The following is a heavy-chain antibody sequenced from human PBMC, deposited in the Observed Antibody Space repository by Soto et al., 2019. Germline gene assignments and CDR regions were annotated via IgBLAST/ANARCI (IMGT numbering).Heavy chain of an antibody. CDR1: GFSLRTSGVG. CDR2: IFWDDEK. J-gene: IGHJ4*02. D-gene: IGHD3-16*01. CDR3: AHRRGIGPGGNFDY. V-gene: IGHV2-5*02. Sequence: QITLKESGPPLVTPTQTLTLTCTFSGFSLRTSGVGVGWIRQPPGKALEWLALIFWDDEKRYSPSLKTRLTITKDTSKNQVVLTVTNMDPVYNATYFCAHRRGIGPGGNFDYWGQGTLVTVSS.